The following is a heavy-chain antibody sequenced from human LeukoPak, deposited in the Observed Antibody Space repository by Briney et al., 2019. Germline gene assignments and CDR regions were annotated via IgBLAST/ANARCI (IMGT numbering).Heavy chain of an antibody. CDR1: GFNFSTNS. D-gene: IGHD2-2*03. CDR3: ARGDGYCSSTSCYAGPSYGLDV. J-gene: IGHJ6*02. Sequence: PGGSLRLSCAASGFNFSTNSMSLVRQAPGKGLEWVSAISGSGFNTYYADSVTGRFTISRDNAKNSLYLQMNSLRAEDTAVYHCARGDGYCSSTSCYAGPSYGLDVWGQGTTVTVSS. V-gene: IGHV3-23*01. CDR2: ISGSGFNT.